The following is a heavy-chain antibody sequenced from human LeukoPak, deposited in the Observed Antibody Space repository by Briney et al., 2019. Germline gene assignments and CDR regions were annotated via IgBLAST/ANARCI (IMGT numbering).Heavy chain of an antibody. CDR3: ARDDYGGGDSYRYYFDY. CDR2: ISGSSSNK. D-gene: IGHD2-21*01. V-gene: IGHV3-48*04. Sequence: PGGSLRLSCAASGFTFSDYSMNWVRQAPGKGLEWVSFISGSSSNKYYADSVKGRFTISRDNAKNSLYLQMNSLGAEDTAVYYCARDDYGGGDSYRYYFDYWGQGTLVTVSS. J-gene: IGHJ4*02. CDR1: GFTFSDYS.